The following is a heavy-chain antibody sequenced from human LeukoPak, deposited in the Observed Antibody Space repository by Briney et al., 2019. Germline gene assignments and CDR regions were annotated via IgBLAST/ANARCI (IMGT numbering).Heavy chain of an antibody. D-gene: IGHD2-2*01. CDR2: INAGNGNT. CDR3: AREACSSTSCYLAP. V-gene: IGHV1-3*01. J-gene: IGHJ5*02. CDR1: GYTFTSYA. Sequence: ASVKVSCKASGYTFTSYAMHGVRQAPGQRLEWMGWINAGNGNTKYSQKFQGRVTITRDTSASTAYMELSSLRSEDTAVYYCAREACSSTSCYLAPWGQGTLVTVSS.